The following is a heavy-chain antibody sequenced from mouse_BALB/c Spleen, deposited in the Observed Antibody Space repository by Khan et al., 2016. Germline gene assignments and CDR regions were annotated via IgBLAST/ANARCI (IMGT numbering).Heavy chain of an antibody. D-gene: IGHD1-2*01. CDR1: GFDFSRYW. J-gene: IGHJ3*01. Sequence: EVKLLESGGGLVQPGGSLKLSCAASGFDFSRYWMNWVRQAPGKGLEWIGEINPDSSTINYTPSLKDKFIISRDKAKNTLYLQMSKLRAEDAALYYCARLDYYGVGNYWGQGTLVTVSA. CDR3: ARLDYYGVGNY. V-gene: IGHV4-1*02. CDR2: INPDSSTI.